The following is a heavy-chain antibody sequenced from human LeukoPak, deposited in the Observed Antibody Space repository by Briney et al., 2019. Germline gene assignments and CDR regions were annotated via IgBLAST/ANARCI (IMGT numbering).Heavy chain of an antibody. Sequence: ASVKVSCKASGYTFTGYYMHWVRQAPGQGLEWMGWINPNSGGTNYAQKFQGRVTMTRDTFTRTVYMELSSLRFEDTAMYYCARSWTGYNSGCDYWGQGTLVTVSS. CDR2: INPNSGGT. CDR3: ARSWTGYNSGCDY. D-gene: IGHD6-19*01. CDR1: GYTFTGYY. V-gene: IGHV1-2*02. J-gene: IGHJ4*02.